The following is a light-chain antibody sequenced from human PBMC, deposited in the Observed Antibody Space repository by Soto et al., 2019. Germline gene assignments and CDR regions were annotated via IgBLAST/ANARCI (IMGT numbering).Light chain of an antibody. Sequence: QLVLTQSSSASASLGSSVKLTCTLSSGHSSYIIAWHQQQPGKAPRYLMKLEGSGSYNKGSGVPDRFSGSSSGADRYLTISNLQFEDEADYYCETWDFNTRVFGGGTKQTVL. V-gene: IGLV4-60*02. CDR1: SGHSSYI. CDR2: LEGSGSY. CDR3: ETWDFNTRV. J-gene: IGLJ3*02.